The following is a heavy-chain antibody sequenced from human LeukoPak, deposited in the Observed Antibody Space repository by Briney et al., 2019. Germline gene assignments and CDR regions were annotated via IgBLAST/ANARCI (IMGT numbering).Heavy chain of an antibody. V-gene: IGHV3-21*01. Sequence: GGSLRLSCAASGFTFVSYSFNWVRQAPGKGLEWVSSINTVGSYIYYADSVKGRFTISRDNAENSVYLQMNSLRVEDTAVYYCARDSVQDSYYYYMDVWGKGTTVTVSS. CDR3: ARDSVQDSYYYYMDV. J-gene: IGHJ6*03. D-gene: IGHD1-1*01. CDR2: INTVGSYI. CDR1: GFTFVSYS.